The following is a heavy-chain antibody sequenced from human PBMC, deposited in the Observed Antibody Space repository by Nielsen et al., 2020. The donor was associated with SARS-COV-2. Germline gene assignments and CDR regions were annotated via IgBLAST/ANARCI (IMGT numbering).Heavy chain of an antibody. CDR3: ARNRNLYYDFPSYMDV. J-gene: IGHJ6*03. D-gene: IGHD3-3*01. CDR1: GFTFSSSA. CDR2: ISYDGSNK. V-gene: IGHV3-30-3*01. Sequence: GESLKISCAASGFTFSSSAMHWVRQAPGKGLEWVAVISYDGSNKYYADSVKCRFTISRDNAKNTLYLQMNSLRAEDTAVYYCARNRNLYYDFPSYMDVWGKGTTVTVSS.